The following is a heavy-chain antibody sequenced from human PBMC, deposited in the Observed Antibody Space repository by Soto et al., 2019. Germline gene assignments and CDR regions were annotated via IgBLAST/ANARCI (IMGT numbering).Heavy chain of an antibody. CDR2: IYPGDSDT. V-gene: IGHV5-51*01. CDR1: GYSFTSYW. D-gene: IGHD6-19*01. Sequence: GESLKISCQGSGYSFTSYWIGWVRQMPGKGLEWMGIIYPGDSDTRYSPSFQGQVTISADKSISTAYLQWSSLKASDTAMYDCARKTSSGWPLMDVWGQGTTVTVSS. J-gene: IGHJ6*02. CDR3: ARKTSSGWPLMDV.